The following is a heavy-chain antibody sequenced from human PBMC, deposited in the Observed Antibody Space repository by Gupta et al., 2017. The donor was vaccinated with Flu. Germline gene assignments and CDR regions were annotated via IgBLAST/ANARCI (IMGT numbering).Heavy chain of an antibody. CDR3: ARAGTGYDTEWIF. J-gene: IGHJ4*02. Sequence: EVQLVQSGAEVKEPGDSLKISCKGSGYTFTHYWIAWVRQMPGKGLEWMGIIYPRDSDTRYSPPFQGQVTMSVDKSLSTAYLQWRSLKASDTAIYYCARAGTGYDTEWIFWGQGTLVTVSS. D-gene: IGHD2-8*02. V-gene: IGHV5-51*03. CDR1: GYTFTHYW. CDR2: IYPRDSDT.